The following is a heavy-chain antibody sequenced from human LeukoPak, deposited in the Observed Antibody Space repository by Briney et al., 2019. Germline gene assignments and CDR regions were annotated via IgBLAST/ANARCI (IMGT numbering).Heavy chain of an antibody. J-gene: IGHJ4*02. CDR3: AKDLPMYYYGSGSWAIDY. V-gene: IGHV3-23*01. CDR1: GFTFSSYA. Sequence: PGGSLRLSCAASGFTFSSYAMSWVRQAPGKGLEWVSAISGSGGSTYYADSVKGRFTISRDNSKNTLYLQMNSLRAEDTAVYYCAKDLPMYYYGSGSWAIDYWGQGTLITVSS. CDR2: ISGSGGST. D-gene: IGHD3-10*01.